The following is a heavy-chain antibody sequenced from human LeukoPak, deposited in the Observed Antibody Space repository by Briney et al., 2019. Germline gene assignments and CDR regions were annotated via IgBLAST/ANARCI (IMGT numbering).Heavy chain of an antibody. CDR1: GFTVSSNY. V-gene: IGHV3-53*01. D-gene: IGHD3-22*01. CDR3: ARADYYYDSSGYYVPFDY. Sequence: PGGSLRLSCAASGFTVSSNYMSWVRQAPGKGLEWVSVIYSGGSTYYADSVKGRFTISRDNSKNTLYLQMNSLRAEDTAVYYCARADYYYDSSGYYVPFDYWSQGTLVTVSS. CDR2: IYSGGST. J-gene: IGHJ4*02.